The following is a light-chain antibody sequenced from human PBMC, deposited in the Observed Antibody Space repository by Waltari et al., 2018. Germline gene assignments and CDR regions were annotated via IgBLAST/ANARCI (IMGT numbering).Light chain of an antibody. Sequence: DIQRTQSPSTLSASVGDTITITCRGRQSISNYLAWDQQKPGKAPKLLIYKASTSGSGVPSRFSGSGSGTEFTLTINSLQPDDFATYYCQQYNTYSSFGQGTKLEIK. CDR1: QSISNY. V-gene: IGKV1-5*03. J-gene: IGKJ2*03. CDR2: KAS. CDR3: QQYNTYSS.